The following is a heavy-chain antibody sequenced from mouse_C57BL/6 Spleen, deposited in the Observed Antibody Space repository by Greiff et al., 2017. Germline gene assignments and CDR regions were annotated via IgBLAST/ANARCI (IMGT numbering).Heavy chain of an antibody. CDR1: GFTFSSYG. Sequence: EVMLVESGGDLVKPGGSLKLSCAASGFTFSSYGMSWVRQTPDKRLEWVATISSGGSYTYYPDSVKGRFTISRDNAKNTLYLQMSSLKSEDTAMYYCARHDTTRAMDYWGQGTSVTVSS. V-gene: IGHV5-6*02. J-gene: IGHJ4*01. CDR2: ISSGGSYT. CDR3: ARHDTTRAMDY. D-gene: IGHD1-1*01.